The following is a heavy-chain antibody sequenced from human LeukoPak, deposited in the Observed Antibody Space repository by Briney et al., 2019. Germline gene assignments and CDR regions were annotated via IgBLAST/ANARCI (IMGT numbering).Heavy chain of an antibody. J-gene: IGHJ5*02. Sequence: VASVKVSCKASGYTFTSYAMHWVRQAPGQRLEWMGWINAGNGNTKYSQKFQGRVTITRDTSASTAYMELSSLRSEDTAMYYCARERNTTGKFDPWGQGTLVTVSS. CDR1: GYTFTSYA. V-gene: IGHV1-3*01. CDR3: ARERNTTGKFDP. D-gene: IGHD1-1*01. CDR2: INAGNGNT.